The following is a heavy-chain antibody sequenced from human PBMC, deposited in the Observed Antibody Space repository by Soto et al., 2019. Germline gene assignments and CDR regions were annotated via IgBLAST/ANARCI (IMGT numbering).Heavy chain of an antibody. CDR2: VYYSGST. CDR3: ARGYYDSNGQSNTFDI. Sequence: LSLTCTVSGASISSSYWSWIRQSPGKGLEWIGYVYYSGSTNYNPSLKSRVTMSVDTSKNQFSLKLSSVTAADTAMYYCARGYYDSNGQSNTFDIWGQGTMVTVSS. CDR1: GASISSSY. D-gene: IGHD3-22*01. J-gene: IGHJ3*02. V-gene: IGHV4-59*01.